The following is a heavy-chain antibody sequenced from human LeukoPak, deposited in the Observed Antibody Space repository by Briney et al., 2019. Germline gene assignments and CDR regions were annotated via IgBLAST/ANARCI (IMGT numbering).Heavy chain of an antibody. CDR3: ATDGAGFDT. J-gene: IGHJ5*02. CDR2: INIGGTNT. CDR1: GFTFNDYY. V-gene: IGHV3-11*01. Sequence: PGGSLRLSCAASGFTFNDYYMSWIRQAPGKGLEWLSYINIGGTNTHYADSVKGRFTISRDNAKESLYLEMNNLRAEDTAAYYCATDGAGFDTWGQGVLVTVSS.